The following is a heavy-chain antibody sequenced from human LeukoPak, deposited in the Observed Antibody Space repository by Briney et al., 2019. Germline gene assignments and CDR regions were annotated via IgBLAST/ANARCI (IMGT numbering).Heavy chain of an antibody. D-gene: IGHD4-17*01. CDR2: INHSGST. CDR3: ARVRYGDYFPLIDY. V-gene: IGHV4-34*01. J-gene: IGHJ4*02. CDR1: GGSFSGYY. Sequence: SETLSLTCAVYGGSFSGYYWSWIRQPPGKGLEWIGEINHSGSTNYNPSLKSRVTISVDTSKNQFSLKLSSVTAADTAVYYCARVRYGDYFPLIDYWGQGTLVTVSS.